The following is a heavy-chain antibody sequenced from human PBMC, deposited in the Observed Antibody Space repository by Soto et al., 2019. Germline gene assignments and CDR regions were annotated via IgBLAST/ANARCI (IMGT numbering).Heavy chain of an antibody. D-gene: IGHD1-26*01. Sequence: EVQLVESGGGLVQPGGSLRLSCAASGFTFSSYWMHWVRQAPGKGLVYVSRVSDDGRSTTYADSVKGRFTVSRDNAKNTLFLHMNSLSAEDTAVCYCARVGGVRIVAASTFNWHFELWGRGTLVTVSS. CDR1: GFTFSSYW. J-gene: IGHJ2*01. CDR3: ARVGGVRIVAASTFNWHFEL. CDR2: VSDDGRST. V-gene: IGHV3-74*01.